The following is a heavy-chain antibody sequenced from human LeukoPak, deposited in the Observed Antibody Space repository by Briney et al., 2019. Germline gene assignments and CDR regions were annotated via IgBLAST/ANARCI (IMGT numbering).Heavy chain of an antibody. V-gene: IGHV4-4*07. Sequence: SETLSLTCTVSGGSISSYYWSWIRQPAGKGLEWIGRIYTSGSTNYNPSLKSRVTMSVDTSKNQFSLKLSSVTAADTAVYYCARGRRAARRNWFDPWGQGTLVTVSS. CDR3: ARGRRAARRNWFDP. CDR2: IYTSGST. CDR1: GGSISSYY. D-gene: IGHD6-6*01. J-gene: IGHJ5*02.